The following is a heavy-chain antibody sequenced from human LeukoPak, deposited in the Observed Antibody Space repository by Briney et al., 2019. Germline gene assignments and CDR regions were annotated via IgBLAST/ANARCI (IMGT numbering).Heavy chain of an antibody. CDR1: GFTFSSYA. CDR3: AKGYCSSTSCYADRYAFDI. J-gene: IGHJ3*02. CDR2: ISGSGGST. V-gene: IGHV3-23*01. D-gene: IGHD2-2*01. Sequence: PGASLRLSCAASGFTFSSYAMSWVRQAPGKGLEWVSAISGSGGSTYYADSVKGRFTISSDNSKNTLYLQMNSLRAEDTAVYYCAKGYCSSTSCYADRYAFDIWGQGTMVTVSS.